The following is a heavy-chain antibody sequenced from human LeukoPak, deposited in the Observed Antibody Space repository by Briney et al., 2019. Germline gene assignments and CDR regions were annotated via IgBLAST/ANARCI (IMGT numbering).Heavy chain of an antibody. V-gene: IGHV4-61*02. CDR3: AREIYDILDRWFDP. CDR2: IYTSGST. D-gene: IGHD3-9*01. Sequence: PSETLSLTCTVSGGSISSGSYYWSWIRQPAGKGLEWIGRIYTSGSTNYNPSLKSRVTISVDTSKNQFSLKLSSVTAADTAVYYCAREIYDILDRWFDPWGQGTLVTVSS. CDR1: GGSISSGSYY. J-gene: IGHJ5*02.